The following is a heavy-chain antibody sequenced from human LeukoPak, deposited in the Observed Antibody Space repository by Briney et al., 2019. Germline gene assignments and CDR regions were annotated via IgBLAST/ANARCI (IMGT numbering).Heavy chain of an antibody. J-gene: IGHJ4*02. D-gene: IGHD3-22*01. CDR3: ARDGTDSSGYYFGY. Sequence: PSETLSLTCAVSGGSIKSNNWWSWVRQPPGKGLEWIGEIYHSGSTNYNPSLESRVTISVDTSKNQFSLELTSVTAADTAVYYCARDGTDSSGYYFGYWGQGTLVTVSS. CDR1: GGSIKSNNW. V-gene: IGHV4-4*02. CDR2: IYHSGST.